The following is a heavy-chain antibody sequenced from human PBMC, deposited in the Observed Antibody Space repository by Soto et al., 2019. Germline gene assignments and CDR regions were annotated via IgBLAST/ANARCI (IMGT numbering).Heavy chain of an antibody. CDR3: VSDLGVAAA. D-gene: IGHD6-25*01. Sequence: GGSLRLSCAASGFTFSRYWMSWVRQAPGTGLEWVANIKQDGSDKTYVDSVRGRFTISRDNAKNSLYLQMNSLRAEDTAVYYCVSDLGVAAAWGQGTLVTVSS. CDR1: GFTFSRYW. CDR2: IKQDGSDK. J-gene: IGHJ5*02. V-gene: IGHV3-7*01.